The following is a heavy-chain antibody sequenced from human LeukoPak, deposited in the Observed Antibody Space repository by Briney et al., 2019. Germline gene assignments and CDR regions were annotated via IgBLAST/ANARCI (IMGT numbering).Heavy chain of an antibody. CDR3: AKTGSFRWELGIQH. D-gene: IGHD1-26*01. Sequence: GGSLRLSCAASGFTFSSYGMHWVRQAPGKGLEWVAVISYDGSNKYYADSVKGRFTIPRDNSKNTLYLQMNSLRAEDTAVYYCAKTGSFRWELGIQHWGQGTLVTVSS. CDR2: ISYDGSNK. V-gene: IGHV3-30*18. CDR1: GFTFSSYG. J-gene: IGHJ1*01.